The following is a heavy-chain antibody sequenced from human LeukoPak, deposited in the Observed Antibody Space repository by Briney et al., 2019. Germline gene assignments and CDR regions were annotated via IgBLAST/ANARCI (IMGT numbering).Heavy chain of an antibody. D-gene: IGHD3-22*01. CDR2: ISAYNGNT. Sequence: ASVKVSCKASGYTFTGYYMHWVRQAPGQGLEWMGRISAYNGNTNYAQKLQGRVTMTADTSTSTAYMELRSLRSDDTAVYYCARDHRRYDSSGYSFDYWGQGTLVTVSS. CDR1: GYTFTGYY. CDR3: ARDHRRYDSSGYSFDY. J-gene: IGHJ4*02. V-gene: IGHV1-18*04.